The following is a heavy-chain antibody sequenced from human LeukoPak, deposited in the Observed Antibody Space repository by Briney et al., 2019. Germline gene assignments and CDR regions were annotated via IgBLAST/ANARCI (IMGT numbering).Heavy chain of an antibody. CDR2: ISSSGSNT. CDR1: GFTFSSYE. D-gene: IGHD1-1*01. Sequence: GGSLRLSCAASGFTFSSYEMNWVRQAPGKGLEWVSHISSSGSNTYYADSVKGRFTISRDNAKNSLYLQMHSLRAEDTAVYYCARLDTPAFYYYYMDVWGKGTTVTISS. CDR3: ARLDTPAFYYYYMDV. J-gene: IGHJ6*03. V-gene: IGHV3-48*03.